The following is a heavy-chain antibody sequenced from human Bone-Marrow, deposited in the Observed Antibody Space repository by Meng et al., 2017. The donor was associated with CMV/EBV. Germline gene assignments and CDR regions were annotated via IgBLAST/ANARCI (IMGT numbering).Heavy chain of an antibody. V-gene: IGHV1-2*02. D-gene: IGHD6-19*01. J-gene: IGHJ4*02. Sequence: VNFGSEVRSLGASVKAPCKASGYTFTAYYLNWGRQAPGQGLEWMEWITPTRGGTNNAQKFRGRVTMTRDTSISTAYMELSRLRSDDTAVYYCARGGEWLEWGDFDYWGQGTLVTVSS. CDR2: ITPTRGGT. CDR1: GYTFTAYY. CDR3: ARGGEWLEWGDFDY.